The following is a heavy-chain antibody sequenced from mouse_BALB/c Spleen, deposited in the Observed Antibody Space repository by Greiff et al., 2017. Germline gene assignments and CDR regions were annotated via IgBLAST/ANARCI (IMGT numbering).Heavy chain of an antibody. CDR3: ARRRPWGNYAMDY. J-gene: IGHJ4*01. V-gene: IGHV1-9*01. Sequence: QVQLQQSGAELMKPGASVKISCKATGYTFSSYWIEWVKQRPGHGLEWIGEILPGSGSTNYNEKFKGKATMTVDKSSSTAYMELARLTSEDSAIYYCARRRPWGNYAMDYWGQGTSVTVSS. CDR1: GYTFSSYW. CDR2: ILPGSGST.